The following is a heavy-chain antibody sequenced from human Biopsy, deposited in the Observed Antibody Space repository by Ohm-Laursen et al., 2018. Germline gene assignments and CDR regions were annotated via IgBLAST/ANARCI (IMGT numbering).Heavy chain of an antibody. J-gene: IGHJ4*02. V-gene: IGHV4-34*08. CDR1: GQTFSDYH. CDR2: INQAGTT. CDR3: GNEVHGRDY. D-gene: IGHD2-15*01. Sequence: SETLSLTCAVFGQTFSDYHWSWIRQPPGKGLEWIGQINQAGTTNYNPSLKSRVSISADASKYEFSRRLTSVTAADTAVYLCGNEVHGRDYWGLGAQVTVSS.